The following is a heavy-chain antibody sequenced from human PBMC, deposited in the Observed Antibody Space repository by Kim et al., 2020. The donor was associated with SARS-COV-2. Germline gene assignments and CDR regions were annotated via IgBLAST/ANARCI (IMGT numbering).Heavy chain of an antibody. D-gene: IGHD2-15*01. CDR1: GGSISGYY. V-gene: IGHV4-59*08. CDR2: IYYTGST. Sequence: SETLSLTCTVSGGSISGYYWSWIRQPPGEGPEWIAYIYYTGSTNYNPSLKSRATISVDTSKNQFSLRLSSVTAADTAVYYCARLGYCGGGSCHFEYWGQGTLVTVSS. CDR3: ARLGYCGGGSCHFEY. J-gene: IGHJ4*02.